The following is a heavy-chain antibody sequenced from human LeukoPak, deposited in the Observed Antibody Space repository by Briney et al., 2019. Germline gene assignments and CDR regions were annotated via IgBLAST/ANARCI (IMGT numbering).Heavy chain of an antibody. CDR1: GGSISSSNW. J-gene: IGHJ4*02. D-gene: IGHD3-10*01. CDR2: IYHSGST. V-gene: IGHV4-4*02. CDR3: ARRNYYGSGSYYLDY. Sequence: SGTLSLTCAVSGGSISSSNWWSWVRQPPGKGLEWIGEIYHSGSTNYNPSLKSRVTISVDKSKNQFSLKLSSVTAAGTAVYYCARRNYYGSGSYYLDYWGQGTLVTVSS.